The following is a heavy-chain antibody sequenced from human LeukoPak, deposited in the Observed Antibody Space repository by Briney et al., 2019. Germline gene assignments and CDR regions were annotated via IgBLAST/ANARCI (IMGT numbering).Heavy chain of an antibody. CDR2: IYGSGGNT. CDR1: EFTFSSYA. CDR3: AREQPPGVYFDY. V-gene: IGHV3-23*01. Sequence: PGGSLRLSCAASEFTFSSYAMSWVRQAPGKGLEWVSTIYGSGGNTYYADSVKGRFTISRDNSKNTLYLQMNSLRADDTAVYYCAREQPPGVYFDYWGQGTLVTVSS. J-gene: IGHJ4*02. D-gene: IGHD3-10*01.